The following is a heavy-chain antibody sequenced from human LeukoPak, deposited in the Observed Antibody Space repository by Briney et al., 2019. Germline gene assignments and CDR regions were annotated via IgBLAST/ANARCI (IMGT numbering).Heavy chain of an antibody. CDR1: GGSISSSSYY. Sequence: SETLSLTCTVSGGSISSSSYYWGWIRQPPGKGLEWIGSIYYSGSTYYNPSLKSRVTISVDTSKNQFSLKLSSVTAADTAVYYCANILGYCSSTSCYSGVFFDYWGQGTLVTVSS. D-gene: IGHD2-2*01. J-gene: IGHJ4*02. CDR2: IYYSGST. CDR3: ANILGYCSSTSCYSGVFFDY. V-gene: IGHV4-39*01.